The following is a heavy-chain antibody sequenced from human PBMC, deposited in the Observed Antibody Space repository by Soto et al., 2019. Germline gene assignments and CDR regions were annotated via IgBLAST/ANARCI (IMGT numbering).Heavy chain of an antibody. V-gene: IGHV1-46*01. CDR3: ATVMLSLLVITAFDT. Sequence: QVQLVQSGAEVKKPGASVKVSCTASGYTFTRDQIHWVRQAPGQGLEWMGMIDPSGGKTNYAQKFKGRVTMNRDTSTSTVYMALSSLRSDDTAISFCATVMLSLLVITAFDTWGKGTLVTVSS. CDR1: GYTFTRDQ. J-gene: IGHJ4*02. CDR2: IDPSGGKT. D-gene: IGHD3-22*01.